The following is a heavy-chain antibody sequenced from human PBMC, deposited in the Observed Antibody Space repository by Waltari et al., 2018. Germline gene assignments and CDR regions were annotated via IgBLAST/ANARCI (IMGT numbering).Heavy chain of an antibody. CDR1: GFTFSSFA. CDR2: ISYDGSKT. Sequence: QVQLVESGGGVVQPGKSLRLSCGASGFTFSSFAMHWVRQAPGKGVEWLAIISYDGSKTYYAESVRGRFTISRDNSNNTLYLQMNSLRGEDTALYYCTKEHADYGMDVWGQGTTVTVSS. J-gene: IGHJ6*02. CDR3: TKEHADYGMDV. V-gene: IGHV3-30*18.